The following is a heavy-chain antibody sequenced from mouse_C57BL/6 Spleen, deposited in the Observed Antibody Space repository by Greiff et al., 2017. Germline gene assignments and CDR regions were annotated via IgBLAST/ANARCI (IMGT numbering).Heavy chain of an antibody. J-gene: IGHJ1*03. D-gene: IGHD1-1*01. Sequence: EVKLVESGGGLVKPGGSLKLSCAASGFTFSSYTMSWVRQTPEKRLEWVATISGGGGNTYYPDSVKGRFTISRDNAKNALYLQMSSLRSEYTALYYCARHADYYGSSYDWYFDVWGTGTTVTVSS. CDR3: ARHADYYGSSYDWYFDV. V-gene: IGHV5-9*01. CDR1: GFTFSSYT. CDR2: ISGGGGNT.